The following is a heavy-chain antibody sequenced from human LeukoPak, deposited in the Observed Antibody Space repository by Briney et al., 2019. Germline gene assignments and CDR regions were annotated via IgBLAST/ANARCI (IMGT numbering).Heavy chain of an antibody. Sequence: GGSLRLSCAASGFTFSSYWMHWVRQAPGKGLVWVSRIKSDGSTNYADSVKGRFTISKDNAKNTLSLQMNSLRAEDTGVYYCARAPSEIGGYYPEYFRHWGRGTLVTVSS. V-gene: IGHV3-74*01. CDR2: IKSDGST. J-gene: IGHJ1*01. D-gene: IGHD3-22*01. CDR3: ARAPSEIGGYYPEYFRH. CDR1: GFTFSSYW.